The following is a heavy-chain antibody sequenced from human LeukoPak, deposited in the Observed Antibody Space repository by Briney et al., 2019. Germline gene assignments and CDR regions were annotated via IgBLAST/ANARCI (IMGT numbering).Heavy chain of an antibody. D-gene: IGHD4-17*01. CDR2: ISYDESHT. J-gene: IGHJ6*02. CDR3: AKADGAPYYYGMDV. CDR1: GFIFSSYG. Sequence: GRSLRLSWAASGFIFSSYGMHWVRQAPGKGLEWVAVISYDESHTYYADSVKGRFTISRDNSKNTLYLQMNGLRAEDTAVYYCAKADGAPYYYGMDVWGQGTTVTVSS. V-gene: IGHV3-30*18.